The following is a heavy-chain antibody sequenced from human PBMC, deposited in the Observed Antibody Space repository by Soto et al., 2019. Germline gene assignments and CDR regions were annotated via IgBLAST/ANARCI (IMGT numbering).Heavy chain of an antibody. Sequence: QVQLQQWGAGLLKPSETLSLTCAVYGGSLSGYYWSWIRQPPGKALEWIGEFIHRGNSSYNPSLKSRVTISVDTSKNQLFLNLSSVTAADTAMYYCARHHVRGRTILGAAEFWGQGTLVTVSS. D-gene: IGHD1-26*01. CDR2: FIHRGNS. CDR1: GGSLSGYY. J-gene: IGHJ4*02. CDR3: ARHHVRGRTILGAAEF. V-gene: IGHV4-34*12.